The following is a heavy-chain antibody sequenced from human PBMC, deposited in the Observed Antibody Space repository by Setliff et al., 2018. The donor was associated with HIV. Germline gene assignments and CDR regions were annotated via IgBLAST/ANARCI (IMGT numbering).Heavy chain of an antibody. CDR2: ISSKRTSI. CDR1: GFTFGDFC. D-gene: IGHD3-3*01. CDR3: TSAVWGGTDYDFWSGYQGYYGMDV. Sequence: GGSLRLSCETSGFTFGDFCMNWVRQAPGKGLEWISYISSKRTSIYYADSVKGRFTISRDNDRNSLYRQMNGLRAEDTAVYYCTSAVWGGTDYDFWSGYQGYYGMDVWGQGTTVTVS. J-gene: IGHJ6*02. V-gene: IGHV3-48*01.